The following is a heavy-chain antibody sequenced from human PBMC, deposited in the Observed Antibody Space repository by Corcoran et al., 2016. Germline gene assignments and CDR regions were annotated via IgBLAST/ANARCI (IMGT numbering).Heavy chain of an antibody. D-gene: IGHD3-16*01. CDR3: ARGRGAASGVLGWFDP. CDR1: GGSFSGYY. J-gene: IGHJ5*02. CDR2: INHSGST. Sequence: QVQLQQWGAGLLKPSETLSLTCAVYGGSFSGYYWSWIRQPPGKGLEWIGEINHSGSTNYNPSPKSRVTISVDTSKNQFSLKLSPVTAADTAVYYCARGRGAASGVLGWFDPCGQGTLVTVSS. V-gene: IGHV4-34*01.